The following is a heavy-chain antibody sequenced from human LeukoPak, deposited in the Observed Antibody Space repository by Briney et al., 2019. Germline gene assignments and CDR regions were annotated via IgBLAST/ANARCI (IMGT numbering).Heavy chain of an antibody. CDR2: INPNSGGT. CDR3: ARSYSGYDSELFDY. Sequence: ASVKVSCKASGYTFTGYYMHWVRQAPGQGLEWMGWINPNSGGTNYAQKFQGRVTMTRDTSISTAYMELSRLRSDDTAVYYCARSYSGYDSELFDYWGQGTLVTVSS. V-gene: IGHV1-2*02. J-gene: IGHJ4*02. CDR1: GYTFTGYY. D-gene: IGHD5-12*01.